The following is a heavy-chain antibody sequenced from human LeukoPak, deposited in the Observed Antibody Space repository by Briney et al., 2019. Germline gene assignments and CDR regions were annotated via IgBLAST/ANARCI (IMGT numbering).Heavy chain of an antibody. CDR3: AISWVRTNWFDP. Sequence: GESLKISCKGSGSSFNSYWNGWGRQMPGKGLEGMGIIYPCDSDTRYSPSFQGQVTISADKSSSPAYLHWSSLKASDTAMYYCAISWVRTNWFDPWGQGTLVTVSS. D-gene: IGHD1-14*01. J-gene: IGHJ5*02. V-gene: IGHV5-51*01. CDR1: GSSFNSYW. CDR2: IYPCDSDT.